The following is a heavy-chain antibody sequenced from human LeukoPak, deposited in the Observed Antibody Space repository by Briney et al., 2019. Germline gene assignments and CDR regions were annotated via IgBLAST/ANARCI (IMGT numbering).Heavy chain of an antibody. V-gene: IGHV4-39*01. Sequence: SETLSLTCTVFGGSISSSIYYWGWIRQPPGKGLEWIGSIFYSGTTYYNPSLKSRVTISVDTSKNQFSLKLSSVTAADTAVYYCARKRMVRGARPYYFDYWGQGTLVTVSS. CDR2: IFYSGTT. CDR3: ARKRMVRGARPYYFDY. D-gene: IGHD3-10*01. CDR1: GGSISSSIYY. J-gene: IGHJ4*02.